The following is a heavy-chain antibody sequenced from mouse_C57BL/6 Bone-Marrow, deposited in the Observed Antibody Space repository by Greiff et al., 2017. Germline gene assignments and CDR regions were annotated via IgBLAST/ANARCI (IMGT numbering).Heavy chain of an antibody. J-gene: IGHJ3*01. D-gene: IGHD2-5*01. CDR3: ARGGDYSNLFAY. V-gene: IGHV1-61*01. CDR2: IYPSDSET. Sequence: QVHVKQSGAELVRPGSSVKLSCKASGYTFTSYWMDWVKQRPGQGLEWIGNIYPSDSETHYNQKFKDKATLTVDKSSSTAYMQLSSLTSEDSAVYYCARGGDYSNLFAYWGQGTLVTVSA. CDR1: GYTFTSYW.